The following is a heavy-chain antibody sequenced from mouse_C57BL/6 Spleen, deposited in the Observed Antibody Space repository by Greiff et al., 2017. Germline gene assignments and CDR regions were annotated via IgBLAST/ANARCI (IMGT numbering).Heavy chain of an antibody. D-gene: IGHD1-1*01. V-gene: IGHV1-59*01. CDR2: IDPSDSYT. J-gene: IGHJ2*01. CDR3: ARTYYYGSSPFDY. Sequence: QVQLQQPGAELVRPGTSVKLSCKASGYTFTSYWMHWVKQRPGQGLEWIGVIDPSDSYTNYNQKFKGKATLTVDTSSSTAYMQLSSLTSEDSAVYYCARTYYYGSSPFDYWGQGTTLTVSS. CDR1: GYTFTSYW.